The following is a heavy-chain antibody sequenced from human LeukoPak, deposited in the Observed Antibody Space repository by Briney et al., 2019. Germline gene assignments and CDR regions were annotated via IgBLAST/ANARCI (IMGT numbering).Heavy chain of an antibody. CDR2: ITYDGYYK. CDR3: ARDLSPVVRASPMGY. CDR1: GFTFTSYG. Sequence: GGSLRLSCAASGFTFTSYGMHWLRQAPGKGLEWVDLITYDGYYKYYSDSVKGRFTISSDTSKNTMYLQMNSLRAEDTAVYYCARDLSPVVRASPMGYWGQGTLVTVSS. J-gene: IGHJ4*02. V-gene: IGHV3-30*03. D-gene: IGHD3-10*01.